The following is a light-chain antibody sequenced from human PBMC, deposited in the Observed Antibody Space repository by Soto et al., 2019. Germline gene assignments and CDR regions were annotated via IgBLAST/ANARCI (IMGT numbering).Light chain of an antibody. V-gene: IGKV1-5*01. CDR3: QQYKSYPWT. CDR1: QSISTW. J-gene: IGKJ1*01. Sequence: DIQMTQSPSTLSASVGDRVTITCRASQSISTWLAWYQQKPGKAPKLLISDASNLKRGVPSWFSGSGSGTEFTLTISSLQPDDFATYFCQQYKSYPWTFGQGSKVEIK. CDR2: DAS.